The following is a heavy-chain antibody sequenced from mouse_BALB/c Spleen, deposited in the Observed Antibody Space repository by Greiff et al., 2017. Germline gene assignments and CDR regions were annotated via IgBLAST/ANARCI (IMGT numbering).Heavy chain of an antibody. J-gene: IGHJ4*01. CDR3: AREGVYYVPYYAMDY. D-gene: IGHD2-1*01. Sequence: EVMLVESGGGLVQPGGSRKLSCAASGFTFSSFGMHWVRQAPEKGLEWVAYISSGSSTIYYADTVKGRFTISRDNPKNTLFLQMTSLRSEDTAMYYCAREGVYYVPYYAMDYWGQGTSVTVSS. V-gene: IGHV5-17*02. CDR2: ISSGSSTI. CDR1: GFTFSSFG.